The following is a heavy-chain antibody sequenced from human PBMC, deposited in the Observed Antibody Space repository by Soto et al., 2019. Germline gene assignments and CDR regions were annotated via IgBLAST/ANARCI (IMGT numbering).Heavy chain of an antibody. J-gene: IGHJ4*02. D-gene: IGHD3-10*01. CDR3: ATSFGSGSRAFDY. Sequence: QVQLVQSGAEVKKPGSSVKVSCKASGDTFNFYTINWVRQAPGLGLEWMGRFNPILSFSNSALKFQGRVTLTAYKSTGTAYMVLSSLRSEDTAIYYCATSFGSGSRAFDYWGQGALVTVSS. CDR2: FNPILSFS. CDR1: GDTFNFYT. V-gene: IGHV1-69*02.